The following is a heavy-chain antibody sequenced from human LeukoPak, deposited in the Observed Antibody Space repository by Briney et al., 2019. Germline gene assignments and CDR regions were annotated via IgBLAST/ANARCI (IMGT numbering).Heavy chain of an antibody. Sequence: GGSLRLSCAGSGFTFSSYNMNWDRQAPGKGLEWVSSISSSGNYIYYADSVKGRFTISRDNAKNSLYLQMNSLRAEDTAVYYCARDVGDFDWLLHALIFDDWGQGTLVTVSS. CDR2: ISSSGNYI. D-gene: IGHD3-9*01. V-gene: IGHV3-21*01. CDR3: ARDVGDFDWLLHALIFDD. CDR1: GFTFSSYN. J-gene: IGHJ4*02.